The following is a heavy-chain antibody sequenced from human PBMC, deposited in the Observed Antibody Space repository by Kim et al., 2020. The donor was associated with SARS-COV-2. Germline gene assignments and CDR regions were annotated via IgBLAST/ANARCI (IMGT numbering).Heavy chain of an antibody. J-gene: IGHJ6*01. Sequence: GGSLRLSCAASGFTFSSYDMHWVRQATGKGLEWVATIGNAGDTDYQGYVKGGLIISRENAKKSLHLQMKSLRGGETAADYCSRADRGSYSADDYYDGMDV. V-gene: IGHV3-13*04. CDR1: GFTFSSYD. CDR3: SRADRGSYSADDYYDGMDV. CDR2: IGNAGDT. D-gene: IGHD1-26*01.